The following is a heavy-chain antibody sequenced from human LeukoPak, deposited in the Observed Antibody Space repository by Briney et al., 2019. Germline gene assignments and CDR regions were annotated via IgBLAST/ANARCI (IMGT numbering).Heavy chain of an antibody. V-gene: IGHV1-69*06. J-gene: IGHJ4*02. CDR3: ARVAGGYSYGYPLSY. CDR1: GYTFTSYG. D-gene: IGHD5-18*01. CDR2: IIPIFGTA. Sequence: SVKVSCKASGYTFTSYGISWVRQAPGQGLEWMGGIIPIFGTANYAQKFQGRVTITADKSTSTAYMELSSLRSEDTAVYYCARVAGGYSYGYPLSYWGQGTLVTVSS.